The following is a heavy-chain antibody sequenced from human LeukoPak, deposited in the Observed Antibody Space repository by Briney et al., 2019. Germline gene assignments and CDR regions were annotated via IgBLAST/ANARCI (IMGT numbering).Heavy chain of an antibody. CDR1: GGSISSGGYY. J-gene: IGHJ4*02. Sequence: SETLSLTCTVSGGSISSGGYYWSRIRQHPGKGLEWIGYIYYSGSTYYNPSLKSRVTISVDTSKNQFSLKLSSVTAADTAVYYCASEKIGFEERIDYWGQGTLVTVSS. V-gene: IGHV4-31*03. CDR3: ASEKIGFEERIDY. D-gene: IGHD2-15*01. CDR2: IYYSGST.